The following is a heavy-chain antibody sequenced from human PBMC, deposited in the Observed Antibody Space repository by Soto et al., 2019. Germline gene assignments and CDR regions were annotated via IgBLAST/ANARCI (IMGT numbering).Heavy chain of an antibody. CDR3: ERDRTSAHYCDY. Sequence: GGSLRLSCAASGFTFSSYGMHWVRQAPGKGLEWVAAIWNDGNNKYYAESLKGRFTISRDNSKNMLYLQLNSLRVEDTAVYYFERDRTSAHYCDYWGQXTLVTVSS. D-gene: IGHD6-6*01. J-gene: IGHJ4*02. CDR2: IWNDGNNK. V-gene: IGHV3-33*01. CDR1: GFTFSSYG.